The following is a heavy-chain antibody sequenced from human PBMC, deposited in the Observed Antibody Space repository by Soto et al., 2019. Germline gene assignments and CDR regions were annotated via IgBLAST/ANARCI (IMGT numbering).Heavy chain of an antibody. Sequence: GGSLRLSCVASGFTFGSYGMHWVRQAPGKGLEWVAYILYNGTIKSYGDSVKGRFIISRDNTKSTIYLQMNSLRAEDTATYHCAKEMTTNPFEYWGQGALVTVSS. CDR2: ILYNGTIK. D-gene: IGHD4-17*01. J-gene: IGHJ4*02. CDR3: AKEMTTNPFEY. V-gene: IGHV3-30*02. CDR1: GFTFGSYG.